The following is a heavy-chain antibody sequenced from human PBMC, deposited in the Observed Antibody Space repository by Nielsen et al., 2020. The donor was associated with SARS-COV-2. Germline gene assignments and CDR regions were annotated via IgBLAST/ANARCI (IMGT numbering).Heavy chain of an antibody. CDR2: ISYDGSNK. V-gene: IGHV3-30*18. J-gene: IGHJ4*02. CDR3: ANHYYDSSGYLNY. D-gene: IGHD3-22*01. CDR1: GFTFSSYG. Sequence: GGSLRLSCAASGFTFSSYGVHWVRQAPGKGLEWVAVISYDGSNKYYADSVKGRFTISRDNSKNTLYLQMNSLRAEDTAVYYCANHYYDSSGYLNYWGQGTLVTVSS.